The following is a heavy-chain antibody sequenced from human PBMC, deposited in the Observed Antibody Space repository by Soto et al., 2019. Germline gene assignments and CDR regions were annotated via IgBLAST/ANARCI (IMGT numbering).Heavy chain of an antibody. Sequence: VASVKVSCKASGYIFSRNDIHWVRQAPGQRLEWMGWMNAGNGNTRYSREFQARVTFTRDTAASTGYMELSSLRSEDTAVYYCARAAGMVAIAYWGQGTLVTVSS. V-gene: IGHV1-3*01. CDR2: MNAGNGNT. D-gene: IGHD5-18*01. CDR3: ARAAGMVAIAY. CDR1: GYIFSRND. J-gene: IGHJ4*02.